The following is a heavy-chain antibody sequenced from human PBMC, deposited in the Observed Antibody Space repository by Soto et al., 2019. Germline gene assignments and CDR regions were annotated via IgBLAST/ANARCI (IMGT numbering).Heavy chain of an antibody. J-gene: IGHJ6*02. CDR2: ISYDGSNK. CDR3: AKALTFYGDYVFNGMDV. D-gene: IGHD4-17*01. CDR1: GFTFSSYG. V-gene: IGHV3-30*18. Sequence: GESLKISCAASGFTFSSYGMHWVRQAPGKGLEWVAVISYDGSNKYYADSVKGRFTISRDNSKNTLYLQMNSLRAEDTAVYYCAKALTFYGDYVFNGMDVWGQGTTVTVSS.